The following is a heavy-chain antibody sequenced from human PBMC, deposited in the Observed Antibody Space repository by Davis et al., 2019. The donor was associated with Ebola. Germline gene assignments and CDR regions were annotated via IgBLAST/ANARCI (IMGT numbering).Heavy chain of an antibody. V-gene: IGHV3-7*03. Sequence: GESLKISCAASGFTFSSYWLSWVRRAPGKGLEWVANIKQDGSEKYYVDSVKGRFTISRDNAKNSLYLQMNSLRAEDTAVYYCTKTIVATAGDFWGQGTLVTVSS. CDR1: GFTFSSYW. J-gene: IGHJ4*02. D-gene: IGHD6-13*01. CDR3: TKTIVATAGDF. CDR2: IKQDGSEK.